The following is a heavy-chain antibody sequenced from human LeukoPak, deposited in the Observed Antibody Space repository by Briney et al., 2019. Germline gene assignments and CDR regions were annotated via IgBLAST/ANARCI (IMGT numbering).Heavy chain of an antibody. CDR2: ISGSGGST. D-gene: IGHD6-19*01. V-gene: IGHV3-23*01. CDR3: AKAPVIAVPLGVDY. Sequence: GGSLRLSCAASGFTFSSYAMSWVRQAPGKGLEWVSAISGSGGSTYYADSVKGRFTISRDNSKNTLYLQRNSLRAEDTAVYYCAKAPVIAVPLGVDYWGQGTLVTVSS. CDR1: GFTFSSYA. J-gene: IGHJ4*02.